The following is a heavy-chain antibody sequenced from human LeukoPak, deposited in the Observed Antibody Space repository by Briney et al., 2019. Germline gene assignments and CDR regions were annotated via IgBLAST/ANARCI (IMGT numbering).Heavy chain of an antibody. Sequence: ASVKVSCKASGYTFSDYYMHWVRQAPGQGLDGMGWINPNTGATIYSQKFQGRVTMRRATTITTVYMELIRLTSDDTAVYYCARDTADHYNWLGPWGQGTLVTVSP. CDR2: INPNTGAT. CDR3: ARDTADHYNWLGP. V-gene: IGHV1-2*02. J-gene: IGHJ5*02. CDR1: GYTFSDYY. D-gene: IGHD5-18*01.